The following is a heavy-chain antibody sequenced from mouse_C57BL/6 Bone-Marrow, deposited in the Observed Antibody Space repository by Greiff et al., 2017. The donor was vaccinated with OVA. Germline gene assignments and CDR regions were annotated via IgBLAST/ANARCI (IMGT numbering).Heavy chain of an antibody. D-gene: IGHD3-1*01. Sequence: VQVVESGPELVKPGASVKISCKASGYAFSSSWMNWVKQRPGKGLEWIGRIYPGDGDTNYNGKFKGKATLTADKSSSTAYMQLSSLTSEDSAVYFCARSGGRGFAYWGQGTLVTVSA. J-gene: IGHJ3*01. CDR3: ARSGGRGFAY. V-gene: IGHV1-82*01. CDR1: GYAFSSSW. CDR2: IYPGDGDT.